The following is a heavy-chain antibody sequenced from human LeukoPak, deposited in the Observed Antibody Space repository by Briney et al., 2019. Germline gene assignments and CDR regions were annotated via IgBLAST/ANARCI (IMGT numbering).Heavy chain of an antibody. J-gene: IGHJ5*02. D-gene: IGHD4-17*01. Sequence: SETLSLTCTVSGGSINTYYWSWIRQPAGKGLEWIGRIYTSGSTNYNPSLKSRVTMSVDTSKNQFSLKLSSVTAADTAVYYCARDYGDYLWFDPWGQGTLVTVSS. CDR1: GGSINTYY. V-gene: IGHV4-4*07. CDR3: ARDYGDYLWFDP. CDR2: IYTSGST.